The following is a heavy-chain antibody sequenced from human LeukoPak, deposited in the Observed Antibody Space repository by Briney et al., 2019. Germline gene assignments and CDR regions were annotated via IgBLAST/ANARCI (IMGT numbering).Heavy chain of an antibody. J-gene: IGHJ1*01. CDR3: ARAYGGNSQYFQH. CDR2: IYYSGST. V-gene: IGHV4-30-4*07. CDR1: GGSISSGGYS. Sequence: PSETLSLTCAVSGGSISSGGYSWSWIRQPPGKGLEWIGYIYYSGSTYYNPSLKSRVTISVDTSKNQFSLKLSSVTAADTAVYYCARAYGGNSQYFQHWGQGTLVTVSS. D-gene: IGHD4-23*01.